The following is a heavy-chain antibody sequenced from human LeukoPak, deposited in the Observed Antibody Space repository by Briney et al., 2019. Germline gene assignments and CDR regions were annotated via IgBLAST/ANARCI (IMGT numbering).Heavy chain of an antibody. J-gene: IGHJ3*02. D-gene: IGHD3-22*01. CDR3: ARGDYYDSSGFYHDAFDI. CDR1: GFTFSSYW. Sequence: GGSLRLSCAASGFTFSSYWMSWVRQAPGKGLEWVANIKQDGSEKYYVDSVKGRFTISRDNAKNSLYLQMNSLRAEDTAVYYCARGDYYDSSGFYHDAFDIWGQGTMVTVSS. CDR2: IKQDGSEK. V-gene: IGHV3-7*01.